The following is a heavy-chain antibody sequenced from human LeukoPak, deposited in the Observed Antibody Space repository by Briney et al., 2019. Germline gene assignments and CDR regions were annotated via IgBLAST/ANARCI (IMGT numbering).Heavy chain of an antibody. CDR3: TRGRNLWSYGSGNYYYYMDV. CDR1: GFTFSSCW. V-gene: IGHV3-7*01. CDR2: IKQEGTEK. D-gene: IGHD3-10*01. J-gene: IGHJ6*03. Sequence: PGGSLRLSCAASGFTFSSCWMNWVRQAPGKGLEWVANIKQEGTEKYFVDSVKGRFTISRDNAKNSLYLQMNSLRAEDTAVYYCTRGRNLWSYGSGNYYYYMDVWGKGTTVTISS.